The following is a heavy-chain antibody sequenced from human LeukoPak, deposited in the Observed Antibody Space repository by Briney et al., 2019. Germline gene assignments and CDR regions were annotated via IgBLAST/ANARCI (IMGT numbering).Heavy chain of an antibody. D-gene: IGHD3-22*01. CDR3: ARDHLYYYDSSDHPTAGFDY. V-gene: IGHV1-46*01. CDR2: INPSGGST. J-gene: IGHJ4*02. CDR1: GYTFTSYY. Sequence: ASVKVSCKASGYTFTSYYMHWVRQAPGQGLEWMGIINPSGGSTSYAQKFQGRVTMTRDTSTSTVYMELSSLRSEDTAVYYCARDHLYYYDSSDHPTAGFDYWGQGTLVTVSS.